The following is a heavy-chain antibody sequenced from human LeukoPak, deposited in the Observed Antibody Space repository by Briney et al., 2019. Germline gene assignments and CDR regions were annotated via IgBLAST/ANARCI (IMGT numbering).Heavy chain of an antibody. Sequence: GGSLRLSCAVSGFTVSTYVMHWVRPAPGEGLVWVSRINHDGSNISYADSVKGRSTISRDNAKKTLYLQMNSLRADDTAIYYCVRDSNFKNDYWVQGTLVTVSS. CDR1: GFTVSTYV. CDR2: INHDGSNI. J-gene: IGHJ4*02. V-gene: IGHV3-74*01. CDR3: VRDSNFKNDY. D-gene: IGHD5-24*01.